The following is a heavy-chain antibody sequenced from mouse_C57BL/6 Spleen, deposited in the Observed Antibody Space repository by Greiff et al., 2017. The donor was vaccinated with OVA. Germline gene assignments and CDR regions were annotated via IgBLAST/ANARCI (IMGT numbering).Heavy chain of an antibody. CDR3: AREGTTVVEGYFDV. CDR1: GYTFTSYW. J-gene: IGHJ1*03. D-gene: IGHD1-1*01. Sequence: QVQLKQPGTELVKPGASVKLSCKASGYTFTSYWMHWVKQRPGQGLEWIGNINPSNGGTNYNEKFKSKATLTVDKSSSTAYMQLSSLTSEDSAVYYCAREGTTVVEGYFDVWGTGTTVTVSS. V-gene: IGHV1-53*01. CDR2: INPSNGGT.